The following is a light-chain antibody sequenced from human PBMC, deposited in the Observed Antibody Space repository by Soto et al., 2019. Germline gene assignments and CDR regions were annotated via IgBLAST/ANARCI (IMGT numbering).Light chain of an antibody. J-gene: IGLJ1*01. CDR3: SSYAGTNRV. CDR2: EVT. Sequence: QSALTQPPSASGSPGHSVTISCTGTSSDVGANNYVSWYQQHPGKAPKLMIYEVTKRPSGVPDRFSGSKSGNTASLTVSGLQAEDEADYYCSSYAGTNRVFGTGTKLTVL. CDR1: SSDVGANNY. V-gene: IGLV2-8*01.